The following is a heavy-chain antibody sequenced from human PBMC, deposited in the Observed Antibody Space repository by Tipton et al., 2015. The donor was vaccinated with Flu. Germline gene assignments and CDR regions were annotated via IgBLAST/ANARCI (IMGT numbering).Heavy chain of an antibody. CDR3: ARSLGRSRHYYCALSV. V-gene: IGHV4-59*01. CDR1: GDSLSDFY. Sequence: GLVKPSETLSLTCTVSGDSLSDFYWSWIRQPPGKGLEWIGFIYYNGSSNYNPSLKGRVTLSVDMSKNQFSLRLSSVTAADTAFYFCARSLGRSRHYYCALSVWGQGTTVTVYS. CDR2: IYYNGSS. D-gene: IGHD3-22*01. J-gene: IGHJ6*02.